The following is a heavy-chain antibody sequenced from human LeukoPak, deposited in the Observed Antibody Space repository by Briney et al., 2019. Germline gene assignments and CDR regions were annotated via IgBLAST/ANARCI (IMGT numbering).Heavy chain of an antibody. J-gene: IGHJ4*02. CDR3: ARLGYYDTSTGSRPSDS. CDR1: GASISVSEYF. D-gene: IGHD3-9*01. Sequence: PSETLSLTCAVAGASISVSEYFWGWIRQPPGKGLEWIGSIYHTGHTYYNPSLKSRVTISRDTSRNNFFLKLSFVTAADTAVYYCARLGYYDTSTGSRPSDSWGQGTLVTVSS. CDR2: IYHTGHT. V-gene: IGHV4-39*02.